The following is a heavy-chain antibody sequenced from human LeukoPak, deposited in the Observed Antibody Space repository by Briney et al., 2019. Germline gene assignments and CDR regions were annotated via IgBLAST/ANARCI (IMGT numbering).Heavy chain of an antibody. CDR3: ARESHDSTDHFDY. Sequence: GGSLRLSCAASGFTFSSYSMNWVRQAPGKGLEWVSSISSSSSYIYYADSVKGRFTISRDNAKNSLYLQMNSLRAEDTAVYYCARESHDSTDHFDYWGQGTLVTVSS. J-gene: IGHJ4*02. CDR2: ISSSSSYI. V-gene: IGHV3-21*01. D-gene: IGHD3-22*01. CDR1: GFTFSSYS.